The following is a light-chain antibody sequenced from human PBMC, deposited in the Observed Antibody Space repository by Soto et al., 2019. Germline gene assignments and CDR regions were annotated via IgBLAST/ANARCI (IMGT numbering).Light chain of an antibody. J-gene: IGLJ2*01. CDR1: SSNIGAGYD. Sequence: QPVLTQPPSVSGAPGQRVTISCTGSSSNIGAGYDVHWYQQLPGTAPKLLIYGNSNRPSGVPDRFSGSKSGTSASLAITGLQAEDEADYYCQSYDRSLCGLVGFGGGTKLTVL. CDR2: GNS. CDR3: QSYDRSLCGLVG. V-gene: IGLV1-40*01.